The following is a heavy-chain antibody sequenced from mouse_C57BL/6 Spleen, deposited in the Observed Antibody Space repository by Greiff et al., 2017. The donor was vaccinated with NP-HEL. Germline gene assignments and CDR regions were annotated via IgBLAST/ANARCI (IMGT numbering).Heavy chain of an antibody. Sequence: EVKLLESGPGLVKPSQSLSLTCSVTGYSITSGYYWNWIRQFPGNKLEWMGYISYDGSHNYNPSLKNRISITRDTSKNQFFLKLNSVTTEDTATYYCAYYDYAYYFDYWGQGTTLTVSS. CDR1: GYSITSGYY. V-gene: IGHV3-6*01. CDR2: ISYDGSH. D-gene: IGHD2-4*01. J-gene: IGHJ2*01. CDR3: AYYDYAYYFDY.